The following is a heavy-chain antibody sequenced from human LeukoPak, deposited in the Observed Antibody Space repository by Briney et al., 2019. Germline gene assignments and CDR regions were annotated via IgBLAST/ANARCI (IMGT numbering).Heavy chain of an antibody. CDR1: GFTFNSYW. CDR2: IKQDGSEK. Sequence: GGSLRLSCAASGFTFNSYWMTWVRQAPGKGLEWVANIKQDGSEKNYVDSVKGRFIISRDNAKNSLYLQMNSLRAEDTAVYYCARDPPVGGAYFDYWGRGSLVTVSS. J-gene: IGHJ4*02. V-gene: IGHV3-7*01. D-gene: IGHD1-26*01. CDR3: ARDPPVGGAYFDY.